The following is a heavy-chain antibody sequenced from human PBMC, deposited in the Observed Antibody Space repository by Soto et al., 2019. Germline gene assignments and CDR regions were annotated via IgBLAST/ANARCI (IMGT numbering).Heavy chain of an antibody. D-gene: IGHD3-9*01. V-gene: IGHV1-3*01. CDR3: ARENYDILTGKWYYFDY. CDR1: GYTFTSYA. J-gene: IGHJ4*02. CDR2: INAGNGNT. Sequence: QVQLVQSGAEVKKPGASVKVSCKASGYTFTSYAMHWVRQAPGQRLEWMGWINAGNGNTKYSQKFQGRVTITRDTSASTAYMELSSLGSEDTAVYYCARENYDILTGKWYYFDYWGQGTLVTVSS.